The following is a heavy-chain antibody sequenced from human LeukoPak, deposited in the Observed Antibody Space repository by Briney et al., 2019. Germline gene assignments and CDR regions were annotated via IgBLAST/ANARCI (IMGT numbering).Heavy chain of an antibody. D-gene: IGHD3-22*01. CDR3: VRHIRDSGFFDP. V-gene: IGHV4-59*04. CDR1: GFTVSSYY. CDR2: INYSGST. Sequence: GSLRLSCAASGFTVSSYYMSWVRQSPGKGLEWIGYINYSGSTYYNPSLRSRVTISVDTSRNQFSLRLTSVTAADTAVYYCVRHIRDSGFFDPWGLGTLVTVSS. J-gene: IGHJ5*02.